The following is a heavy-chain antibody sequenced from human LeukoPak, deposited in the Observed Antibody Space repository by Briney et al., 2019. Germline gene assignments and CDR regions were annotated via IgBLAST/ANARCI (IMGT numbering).Heavy chain of an antibody. CDR1: GDSISSSY. V-gene: IGHV4-59*08. Sequence: PSETLSLTCIVSGDSISSSYWSWIRQPPGKGLEWIGYIYYSGSTNYNPSLKSRVTISVDTSKNQFSLKLSSVTAADTAVYYCARQNIYYYGSDKDWLDPWGQGTLVTVSS. J-gene: IGHJ5*02. CDR3: ARQNIYYYGSDKDWLDP. D-gene: IGHD3-10*01. CDR2: IYYSGST.